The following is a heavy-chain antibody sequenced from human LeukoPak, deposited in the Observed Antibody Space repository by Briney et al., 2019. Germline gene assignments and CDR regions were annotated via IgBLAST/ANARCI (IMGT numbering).Heavy chain of an antibody. CDR3: ANQGDIVVVPAAASY. V-gene: IGHV3-23*01. D-gene: IGHD2-2*01. Sequence: GGSLRLSCAASGFTFSSYAMSWVRQAPGEGLEWVSAISGSGGSTYYADSVKGRFTISRDNSKNTLYLQMNSLRAEDTAVYYCANQGDIVVVPAAASYWGQGTLVTVSS. J-gene: IGHJ4*02. CDR1: GFTFSSYA. CDR2: ISGSGGST.